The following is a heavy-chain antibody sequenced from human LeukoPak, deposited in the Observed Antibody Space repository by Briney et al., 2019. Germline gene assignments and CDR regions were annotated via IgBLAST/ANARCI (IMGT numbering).Heavy chain of an antibody. CDR3: ASNLLGSPDYYYYGMDV. V-gene: IGHV3-48*03. D-gene: IGHD2-15*01. J-gene: IGHJ6*02. Sequence: GGSLRLSCAASGFTFSSYEMNWVRQAPGKGLEWVSYISGSGSTIYYADSVKGRFTISRDNAKNSLYLQMNSLRAEDTAVYYCASNLLGSPDYYYYGMDVWGQGTTVTVSS. CDR1: GFTFSSYE. CDR2: ISGSGSTI.